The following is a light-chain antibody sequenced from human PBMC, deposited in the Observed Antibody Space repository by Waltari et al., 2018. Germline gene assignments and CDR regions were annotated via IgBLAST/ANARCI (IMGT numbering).Light chain of an antibody. CDR2: DVS. CDR3: RSYTARDTLV. Sequence: QSALTQPASVSGSPGQSITLSCRGSNSDVGIYTSVSWYQQHPGLAPKLLISDVSDRPSGVSDRFSGSKSGNTAFLIISGLQAEDESDYYCRSYTARDTLVFGGGTKVTVL. J-gene: IGLJ3*02. CDR1: NSDVGIYTS. V-gene: IGLV2-14*03.